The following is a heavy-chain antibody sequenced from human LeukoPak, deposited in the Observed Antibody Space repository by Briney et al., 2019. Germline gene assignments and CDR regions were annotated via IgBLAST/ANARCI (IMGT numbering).Heavy chain of an antibody. D-gene: IGHD3-10*01. Sequence: SETLSLTCVVSGGSFSGYYWSWIRQPPGKGLEWIGEINNSGSTNYNPSLKSRVTISVDTSKNQFSLKLSSVTAADTAVYYCARSEADYYGSGSHVPYFDYWGQGTLVTVSS. CDR2: INNSGST. J-gene: IGHJ4*02. CDR3: ARSEADYYGSGSHVPYFDY. V-gene: IGHV4-34*01. CDR1: GGSFSGYY.